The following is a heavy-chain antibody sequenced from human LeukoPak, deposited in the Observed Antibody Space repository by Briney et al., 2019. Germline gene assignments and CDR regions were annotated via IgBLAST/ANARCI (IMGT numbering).Heavy chain of an antibody. CDR1: GGSISSGDYY. CDR3: ARDGDYCTHAGCYNWFDP. V-gene: IGHV4-30-4*01. J-gene: IGHJ5*02. D-gene: IGHD2-8*01. CDR2: IYYSGST. Sequence: SETLSLTCTVSGGSISSGDYYWSWIRHPPGKGLEWIGYIYYSGSTYYNPSLKSRVTISVDTSKNQFSLKLSSVTAADTAVYYCARDGDYCTHAGCYNWFDPWGQGTLVTVSS.